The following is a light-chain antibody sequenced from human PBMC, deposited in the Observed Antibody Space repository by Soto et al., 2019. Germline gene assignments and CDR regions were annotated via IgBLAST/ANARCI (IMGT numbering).Light chain of an antibody. CDR3: QQSGSSPPT. Sequence: EVVLTQSPGTLSLSPGERATLSCRASQSVAANYLAWYQQKPGQAPRLLIYAASNRATGIPDRFSGSGSGTDFTLTISRLEPEDFAVYYCQQSGSSPPTFGQGTKMDIK. V-gene: IGKV3-20*01. J-gene: IGKJ1*01. CDR2: AAS. CDR1: QSVAANY.